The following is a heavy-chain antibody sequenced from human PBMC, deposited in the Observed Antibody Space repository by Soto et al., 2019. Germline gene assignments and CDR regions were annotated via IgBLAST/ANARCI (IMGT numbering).Heavy chain of an antibody. CDR2: IYPGDSDT. V-gene: IGHV5-51*01. D-gene: IGHD2-8*01. CDR3: ARHTYCTNGVCYLHYGMDV. CDR1: GYSFTSYW. J-gene: IGHJ6*02. Sequence: GESLKISCKGSGYSFTSYWIGWVRQMPGKGLEWMGIIYPGDSDTRYSPSFQGQVTISADKSISTAYLQWSSLKASDTAMYYCARHTYCTNGVCYLHYGMDVWGQGTTVTVYS.